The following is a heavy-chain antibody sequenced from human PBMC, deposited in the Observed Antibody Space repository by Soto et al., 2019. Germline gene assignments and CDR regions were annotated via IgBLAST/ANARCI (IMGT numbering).Heavy chain of an antibody. CDR3: ARGPGWYFPGY. V-gene: IGHV1-3*05. J-gene: IGHJ4*02. CDR2: INAGNGNT. D-gene: IGHD6-19*01. CDR1: GYTFTSYA. Sequence: QVQLVQSGAEEKKPGASVKVSCKASGYTFTSYAMHWVRQAPGQRLEWMGWINAGNGNTKYSQKFQARVTITRDTSARTAYMEPTSLSSEDTAVYYSARGPGWYFPGYWGQGTLVTVSS.